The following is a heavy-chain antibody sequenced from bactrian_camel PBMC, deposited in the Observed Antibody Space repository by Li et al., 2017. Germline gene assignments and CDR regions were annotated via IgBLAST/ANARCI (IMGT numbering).Heavy chain of an antibody. CDR1: GYATSHYC. V-gene: IGHV3S1*01. CDR2: IYARNGNS. D-gene: IGHD2*01. Sequence: HVQLVESGGGTAQPGRSLRLSCAASGYATSHYCIAWFRLSPGKERERIAHIYARNGNSYIGDSVKGRFTISQDDAKNTVYLQMNSLKPEDTAMYYCAARGPYCYTKLSVRDFTYWGQGTQVTVS. J-gene: IGHJ6*01. CDR3: AARGPYCYTKLSVRDFTY.